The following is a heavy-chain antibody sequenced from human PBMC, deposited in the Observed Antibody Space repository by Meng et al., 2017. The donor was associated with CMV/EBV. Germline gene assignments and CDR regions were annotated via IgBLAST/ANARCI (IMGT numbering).Heavy chain of an antibody. CDR1: GFTFSTYW. V-gene: IGHV3-74*01. D-gene: IGHD3-3*01. J-gene: IGHJ6*02. CDR2: INSDGSST. Sequence: GESLKISCAASGFTFSTYWMHWVRQAPGKGLVWVSRINSDGSSTSDADSVKGRLTISRDNAKNTLYLQMNSLRAEDTAVYYCASNYDLHYYYYYGMDVWGQGTTVTVSS. CDR3: ASNYDLHYYYYYGMDV.